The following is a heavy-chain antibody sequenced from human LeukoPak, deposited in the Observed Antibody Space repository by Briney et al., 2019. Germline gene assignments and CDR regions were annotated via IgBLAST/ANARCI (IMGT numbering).Heavy chain of an antibody. CDR2: INPNSSGT. V-gene: IGHV1-2*06. CDR3: ARGAAYYGSGSEEGI. D-gene: IGHD3-10*01. CDR1: GYTFTGYY. J-gene: IGHJ3*02. Sequence: ASVKVSCKASGYTFTGYYMHWVRQAPGQGLEWMGRINPNSSGTNYAQKFQGRVTMTRDTSISTACMELSRLRSDDTAVYYCARGAAYYGSGSEEGIWGQGTMVTVSS.